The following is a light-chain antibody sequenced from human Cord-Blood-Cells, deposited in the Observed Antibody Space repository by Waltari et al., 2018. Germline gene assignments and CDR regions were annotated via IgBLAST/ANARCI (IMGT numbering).Light chain of an antibody. CDR1: QSVLYSSNNKNY. V-gene: IGKV4-1*01. J-gene: IGKJ2*01. CDR2: WAS. CDR3: QQYYSTPYT. Sequence: QSPDSLAVSLGERATINCKSSQSVLYSSNNKNYLAWYQQKPGQPPKLLIYWASTRESGVPDRFSGSGSGTDFTLTISSLQAEDVAVYYCQQYYSTPYTFGQGTKLEIK.